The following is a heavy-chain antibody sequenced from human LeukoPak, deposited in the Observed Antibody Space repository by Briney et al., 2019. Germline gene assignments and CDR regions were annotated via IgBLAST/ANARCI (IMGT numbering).Heavy chain of an antibody. CDR1: GYTFTSYG. V-gene: IGHV1-18*01. Sequence: ASVKVSCKASGYTFTSYGISWVRQAPGQGLEWMGWISAYNGNTNYAQKLQGRVTMTTDTSTSTAYMELRSLRSDDTAVYYCATQKLVSFYYYYGMDVWGQGTTATVSS. J-gene: IGHJ6*02. D-gene: IGHD6-13*01. CDR2: ISAYNGNT. CDR3: ATQKLVSFYYYYGMDV.